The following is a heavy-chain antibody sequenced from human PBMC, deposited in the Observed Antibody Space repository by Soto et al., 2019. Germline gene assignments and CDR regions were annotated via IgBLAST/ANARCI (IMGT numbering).Heavy chain of an antibody. J-gene: IGHJ4*02. D-gene: IGHD3-22*01. Sequence: QVQLVQSGAEVKEPGASVKVSCKASGYTFTDYYYHWVRQATGQGLEWMGWINPDSGGTNYAQTFQGRVTITKDPPICRAYMEFSRPTSDDTAVYSCARGEGQFDTTGSYYVYWGQGSLVTVSS. V-gene: IGHV1-2*02. CDR2: INPDSGGT. CDR1: GYTFTDYY. CDR3: ARGEGQFDTTGSYYVY.